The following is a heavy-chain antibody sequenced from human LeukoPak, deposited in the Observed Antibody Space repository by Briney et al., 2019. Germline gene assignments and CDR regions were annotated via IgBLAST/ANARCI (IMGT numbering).Heavy chain of an antibody. J-gene: IGHJ5*02. CDR2: IYYSGST. CDR3: ARQGRITMIVVVINNWFDP. CDR1: GGSISSSSYY. D-gene: IGHD3-22*01. V-gene: IGHV4-39*01. Sequence: SETLSLTCTVSGGSISSSSYYWGWIRQPPGKGLEWIGSIYYSGSTYYNPSLKSRVTISVDTSKNQFSLKLSSVTAADAAVYYCARQGRITMIVVVINNWFDPWGQGTLVTVSS.